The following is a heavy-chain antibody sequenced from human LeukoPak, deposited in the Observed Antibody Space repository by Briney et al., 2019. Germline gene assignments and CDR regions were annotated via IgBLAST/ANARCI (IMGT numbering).Heavy chain of an antibody. D-gene: IGHD6-13*01. Sequence: SGGSLRLSCAASGFTVSSSYMSWVRQAPGKGLEWVSVLYSGGDIYYAGSVKGRFTISRDNSKNTLYLQMNSLRAEDTAVYYCARTYSSSYDAFDIWGQGTMVTVSS. V-gene: IGHV3-53*01. J-gene: IGHJ3*02. CDR3: ARTYSSSYDAFDI. CDR1: GFTVSSSY. CDR2: LYSGGDI.